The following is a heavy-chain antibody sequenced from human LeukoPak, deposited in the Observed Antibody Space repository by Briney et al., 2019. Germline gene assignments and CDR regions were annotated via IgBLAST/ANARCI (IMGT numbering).Heavy chain of an antibody. D-gene: IGHD3-10*01. CDR2: ISWNSGSI. CDR1: GFTFDDYA. V-gene: IGHV3-9*01. CDR3: AKDMMVEYYYGSGLDV. J-gene: IGHJ6*02. Sequence: QPGGSLRLSCAASGFTFDDYAMRWVRQAPGKGLEWVSGISWNSGSICYADSVKGRFTISRDNAKNSLYLQMNSLRAEDTALYYCAKDMMVEYYYGSGLDVWGQGTTVTVSS.